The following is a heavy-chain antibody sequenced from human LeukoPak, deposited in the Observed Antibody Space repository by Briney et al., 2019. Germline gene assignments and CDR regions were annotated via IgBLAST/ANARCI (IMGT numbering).Heavy chain of an antibody. D-gene: IGHD3-3*01. CDR2: INHSGST. V-gene: IGHV4-34*01. Sequence: PSETLSLTCAVYGGSFSGYYWSWIRQPPGKRLEWIGEINHSGSTNYNPSLKSRVTISVDTSKNQFSLKLSSVTAADTAVYYCARGRSVRFLEWFSSDYWGQGTLVTVSS. J-gene: IGHJ4*02. CDR3: ARGRSVRFLEWFSSDY. CDR1: GGSFSGYY.